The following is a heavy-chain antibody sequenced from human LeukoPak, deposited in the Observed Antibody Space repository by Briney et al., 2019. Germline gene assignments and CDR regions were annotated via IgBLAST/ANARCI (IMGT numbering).Heavy chain of an antibody. CDR1: GGSFSGYY. Sequence: SETLSLTCAVYGGSFSGYYWSWIRQPPGKGLEWIGEINHSGSTNYNPSLKSRVTISVDTSKNQFSLKLSSVTAADTAVYYCARGRGARKFSSGLLQYWGQGTLVTVSS. D-gene: IGHD6-19*01. CDR3: ARGRGARKFSSGLLQY. V-gene: IGHV4-34*01. CDR2: INHSGST. J-gene: IGHJ4*02.